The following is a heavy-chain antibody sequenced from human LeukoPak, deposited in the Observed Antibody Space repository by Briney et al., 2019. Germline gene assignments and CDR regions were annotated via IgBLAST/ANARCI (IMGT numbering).Heavy chain of an antibody. J-gene: IGHJ4*02. V-gene: IGHV1-2*02. CDR1: GYTFTDYY. D-gene: IGHD2-2*01. Sequence: ASVKVSCKASGYTFTDYYMHWVRQAPGQGFEWMGWINPDDGVTSYAQKFQGRVTMTRDTSISTAHMEVSRLRSDDTAVYYCARANFLYCSSSTCLFDYWGQGTLVTVSS. CDR3: ARANFLYCSSSTCLFDY. CDR2: INPDDGVT.